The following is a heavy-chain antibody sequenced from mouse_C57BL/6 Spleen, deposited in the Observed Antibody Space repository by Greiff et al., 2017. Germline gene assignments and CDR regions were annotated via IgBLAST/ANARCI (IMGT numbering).Heavy chain of an antibody. V-gene: IGHV3-6*01. J-gene: IGHJ2*01. D-gene: IGHD2-1*01. CDR2: ISYDGSN. CDR3: ARDEVYGNYVYFDY. CDR1: GYSITSGYY. Sequence: ESGPGLVKPSQSLSLTCSVTGYSITSGYYWNWIRQFPGNKLEWMGYISYDGSNNYNPSLKNRISITRDTSKNQFFLKLNSVTTEDTATYYCARDEVYGNYVYFDYWGQGTTLTVSS.